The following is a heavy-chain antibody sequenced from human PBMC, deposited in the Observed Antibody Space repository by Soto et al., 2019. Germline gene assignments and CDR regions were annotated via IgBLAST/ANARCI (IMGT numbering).Heavy chain of an antibody. CDR2: ISNDGITS. J-gene: IGHJ4*02. CDR3: AASRTSASGSPIAY. Sequence: GGSLRLSCAASGFTFTNYAMHWVRQAPGKGLERVAVISNDGITSYYAESVKGRFSISRDILNNTLYVQVNTLKNEDTAVYYCAASRTSASGSPIAYWGQGTLVTVSS. D-gene: IGHD5-12*01. V-gene: IGHV3-30*04. CDR1: GFTFTNYA.